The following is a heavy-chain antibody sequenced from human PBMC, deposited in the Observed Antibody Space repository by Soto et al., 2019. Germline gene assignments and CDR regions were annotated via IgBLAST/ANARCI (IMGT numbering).Heavy chain of an antibody. D-gene: IGHD5-18*01. V-gene: IGHV3-21*01. Sequence: AGSGILSCPASEFSSSTYSMNWVRQAPGKGMEWVSAISSSSSYIYYADSVKGRFTISRDNAKNSLYLQMNSLRAEDTAVYYCARDQPGYSYGYGLGYWGQGTLVTVSS. CDR2: ISSSSSYI. CDR3: ARDQPGYSYGYGLGY. J-gene: IGHJ4*02. CDR1: EFSSSTYS.